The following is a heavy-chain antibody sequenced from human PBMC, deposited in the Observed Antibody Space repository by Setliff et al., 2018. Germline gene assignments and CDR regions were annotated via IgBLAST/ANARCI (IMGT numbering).Heavy chain of an antibody. D-gene: IGHD5-18*01. Sequence: EASVKVSCKASGYIFTSYGISWVRQAPGQGLEWMGWISSYNGKTNYAQKLQGRVTMTTDTSTSTAYMELSSLRFEDTAVYYCAREGVDTRSSTDYRYYMDVWGKGTTVTVSS. CDR3: AREGVDTRSSTDYRYYMDV. CDR2: ISSYNGKT. J-gene: IGHJ6*03. CDR1: GYIFTSYG. V-gene: IGHV1-18*01.